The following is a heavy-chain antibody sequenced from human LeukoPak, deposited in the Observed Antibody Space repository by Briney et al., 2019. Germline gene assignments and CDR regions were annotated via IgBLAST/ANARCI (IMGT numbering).Heavy chain of an antibody. CDR1: GGSFSGYY. J-gene: IGHJ5*02. D-gene: IGHD6-19*01. CDR3: ARTRGIAVAGTNWFDP. CDR2: INHSGST. V-gene: IGHV4-34*01. Sequence: PETLSLTCAVYGGSFSGYYWSWIRQPPGKGLEWIGEINHSGSTNYNPSLKSRVTISVDTSKNQFSLKLSSVTAADTAVYYCARTRGIAVAGTNWFDPWGQGTLVTVSS.